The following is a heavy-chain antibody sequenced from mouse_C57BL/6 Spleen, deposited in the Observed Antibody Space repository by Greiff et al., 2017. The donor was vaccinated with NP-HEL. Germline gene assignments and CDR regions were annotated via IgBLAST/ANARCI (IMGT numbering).Heavy chain of an antibody. CDR2: ISYDGSN. J-gene: IGHJ3*01. D-gene: IGHD3-2*01. CDR3: ARGRQLAWFAY. CDR1: GYSITSGYY. Sequence: EVQLQQSGPGLVKPSQSLYLTCSVTGYSITSGYYWNWIRQFPGNKLEWMGYISYDGSNNYNPSLKNRISITRDTSKNQFFLKLNSVTTEDTATYYCARGRQLAWFAYWGQGTLVTVSA. V-gene: IGHV3-6*01.